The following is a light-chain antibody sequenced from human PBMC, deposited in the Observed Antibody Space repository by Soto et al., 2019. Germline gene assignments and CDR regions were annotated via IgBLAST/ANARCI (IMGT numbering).Light chain of an antibody. CDR1: SDDVGAYNS. Sequence: QSALAQPASVSGSPGQSITISCTGTSDDVGAYNSVSWYQQLPHKAPQVILYKGTQRPSGVASRCSGSTSGNAASLTISGLQADDEADYFCCSSAPESTYVFGTGTKVTVL. CDR2: KGT. J-gene: IGLJ1*01. V-gene: IGLV2-23*01. CDR3: CSSAPESTYV.